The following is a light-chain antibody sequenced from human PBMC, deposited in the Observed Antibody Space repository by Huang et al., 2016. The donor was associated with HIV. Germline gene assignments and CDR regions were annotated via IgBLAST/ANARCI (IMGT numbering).Light chain of an antibody. CDR2: FAS. CDR1: QSLLHRNEYNY. Sequence: EIVMIPSPLSLSVAPGEPASISCRSSQSLLHRNEYNYLDWYLQKPGQSPQLLIYFASSRASGVPDRFSGVGSGTHFSLNIRSVEAEDAGIYYCMEALKAPYTFGQGTKLEIK. V-gene: IGKV2-28*01. J-gene: IGKJ2*01. CDR3: MEALKAPYT.